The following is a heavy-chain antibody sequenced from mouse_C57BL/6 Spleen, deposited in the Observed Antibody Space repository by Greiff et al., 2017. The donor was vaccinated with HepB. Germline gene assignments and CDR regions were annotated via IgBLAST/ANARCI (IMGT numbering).Heavy chain of an antibody. J-gene: IGHJ4*01. D-gene: IGHD4-1*01. CDR2: IYPGDGDT. CDR3: ARGGLGSYYAMDY. V-gene: IGHV1-82*01. CDR1: GYAFSSSW. Sequence: QVQLKESGPELVKPGASVKISCKASGYAFSSSWMNWVKQRPGKGLEWIGRIYPGDGDTNYNGKFKGKATLTADKSSSTAYMQLSSLTSEDSAVYFGARGGLGSYYAMDYWGQGTSVTVSS.